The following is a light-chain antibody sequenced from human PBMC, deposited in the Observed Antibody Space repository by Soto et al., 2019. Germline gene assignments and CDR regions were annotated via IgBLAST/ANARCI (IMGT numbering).Light chain of an antibody. Sequence: EIVLTQSPGTLTESPGESAALSCRASQTISNNYLVWYRQKPGQAPRLLIYAVSSRAAGIPDRFSGSGSGTDFALTIARLEPEDSAIYYCQQHSNSPWTFGQGTRVEI. V-gene: IGKV3D-20*02. CDR1: QTISNNY. J-gene: IGKJ1*01. CDR2: AVS. CDR3: QQHSNSPWT.